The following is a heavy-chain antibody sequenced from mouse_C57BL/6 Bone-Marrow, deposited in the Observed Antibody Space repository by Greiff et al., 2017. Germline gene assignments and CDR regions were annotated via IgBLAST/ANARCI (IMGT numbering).Heavy chain of an antibody. D-gene: IGHD1-1*01. CDR3: AREALLRSFPYYAMDY. CDR2: INPNNGGT. V-gene: IGHV1-22*01. CDR1: GYTFTDYN. Sequence: EVQLQQSGPELVKPGASVKMSCKASGYTFTDYNMHWVKQSHGKSLEWIGYINPNNGGTSYNQKFKGKATLTVNKSSSTAYMELRSLTSEDSAVYYCAREALLRSFPYYAMDYWGQGTSVTVSS. J-gene: IGHJ4*01.